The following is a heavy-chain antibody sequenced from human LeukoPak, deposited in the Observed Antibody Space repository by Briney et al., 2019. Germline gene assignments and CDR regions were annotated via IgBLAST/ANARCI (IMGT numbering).Heavy chain of an antibody. D-gene: IGHD3-10*01. CDR3: ARLAPLYYYGSGSPYYFDY. CDR1: GFTFSSFE. J-gene: IGHJ4*02. V-gene: IGHV3-48*03. Sequence: PGGSLRLSCAASGFTFSSFEMNWVRQAPGKGLEWVSYISTSGSTTYYADSVKGRFTISRDNAKNSLYLQMNSLRAEDTAVYYCARLAPLYYYGSGSPYYFDYWGQGTLVTVSS. CDR2: ISTSGSTT.